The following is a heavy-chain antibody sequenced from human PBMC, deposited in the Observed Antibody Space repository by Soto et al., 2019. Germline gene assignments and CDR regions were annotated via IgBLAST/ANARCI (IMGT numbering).Heavy chain of an antibody. D-gene: IGHD3-3*01. CDR1: GFSLSTSGMC. Sequence: SGPTLVNPTQTLTLTCTFSGFSLSTSGMCVSWIRQPPGKALEWLALIDWDDDKYYSTSLKTRLTISKDTSKNQVVLTMTNMDPVDTATYYCARTLSGYYSGYYYYYGMDVWGQGTTVTVSS. V-gene: IGHV2-70*01. J-gene: IGHJ6*02. CDR3: ARTLSGYYSGYYYYYGMDV. CDR2: IDWDDDK.